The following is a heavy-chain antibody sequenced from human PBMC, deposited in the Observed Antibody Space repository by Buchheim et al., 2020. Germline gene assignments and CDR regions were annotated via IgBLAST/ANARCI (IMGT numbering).Heavy chain of an antibody. J-gene: IGHJ5*02. V-gene: IGHV4-39*07. CDR2: IYYSGST. D-gene: IGHD3-22*01. CDR1: GGSISSSSYY. Sequence: QLQLQESGPGLVKPSETLSLTCTVSGGSISSSSYYWGWIRQPPGKGLEWIGSIYYSGSTYYNPSLKSRVTISVATSKNEFSLKLSSVTAADTAVYYCARAREEYYYDSSGYYNTHWFDPWGQGTL. CDR3: ARAREEYYYDSSGYYNTHWFDP.